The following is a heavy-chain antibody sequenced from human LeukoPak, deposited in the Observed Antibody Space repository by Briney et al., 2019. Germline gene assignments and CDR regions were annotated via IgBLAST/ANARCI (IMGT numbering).Heavy chain of an antibody. CDR1: GGTFSGYY. J-gene: IGHJ3*02. D-gene: IGHD3-3*01. CDR2: INHSGST. V-gene: IGHV4-34*01. Sequence: KPSETLSLTCAVYGGTFSGYYWSWLRQPPGKGLEWVGEINHSGSTNYNPSLKSRVTISVDTSKHQFSLKLSSVTAADTAVYYCARDLSYYDSPGAFDIWGQGTMVTVSS. CDR3: ARDLSYYDSPGAFDI.